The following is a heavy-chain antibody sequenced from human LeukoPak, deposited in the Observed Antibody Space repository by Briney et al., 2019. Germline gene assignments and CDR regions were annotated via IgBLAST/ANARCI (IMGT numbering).Heavy chain of an antibody. J-gene: IGHJ3*02. CDR3: AKDILSEQWHDAFDI. Sequence: GGSLRLSCAATGFIVDDYAMYWVRQAPGKGLEWVSLISGDGGSTYYADSVKGRFTISRDNSKNSLFLQMNSLRTEDTALYYCAKDILSEQWHDAFDIWGQGTMVTVSS. CDR2: ISGDGGST. CDR1: GFIVDDYA. V-gene: IGHV3-43*02. D-gene: IGHD6-19*01.